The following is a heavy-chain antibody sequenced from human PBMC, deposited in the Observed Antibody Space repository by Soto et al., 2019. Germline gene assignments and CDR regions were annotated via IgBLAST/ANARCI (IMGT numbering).Heavy chain of an antibody. J-gene: IGHJ4*02. CDR2: IIPIFGTA. D-gene: IGHD4-17*01. Sequence: GASVKVSCKASGGTFSSYAISWVRQAPGQGLEWMGGIIPIFGTANYAQKFQGRVTITADESTSTAYMELSSLRSEDTVVYYCARPRYDYGDYYFDYWGQGTLVTVSS. V-gene: IGHV1-69*13. CDR1: GGTFSSYA. CDR3: ARPRYDYGDYYFDY.